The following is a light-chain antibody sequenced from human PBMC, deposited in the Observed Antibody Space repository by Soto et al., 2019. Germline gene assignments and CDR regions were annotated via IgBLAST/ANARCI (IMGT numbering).Light chain of an antibody. CDR2: DAS. CDR3: QQTYTTPEIT. CDR1: QSISRW. J-gene: IGKJ5*01. Sequence: DIQMTQSPSTLSASVGDRVTITCRASQSISRWLAWYQQKPGKAPKLLIYDASSLESGVPSRFSGSGSGTEFTLTISSLQPEDFAIYYCQQTYTTPEITFGQGTRLEIK. V-gene: IGKV1-5*01.